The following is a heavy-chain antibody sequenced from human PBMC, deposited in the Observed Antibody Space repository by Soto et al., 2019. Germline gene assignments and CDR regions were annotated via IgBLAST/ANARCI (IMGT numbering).Heavy chain of an antibody. V-gene: IGHV3-48*01. Sequence: PGGSLRLSCAASGFTFSSYSMNWVRQAPGKGLEWVSYISSSSSTIYYADSVKGRFTISRDNSKNTLYLQMNSLRAEDTAVYYCAREKWASGSRWLDPWGQGTLVTVSS. CDR1: GFTFSSYS. J-gene: IGHJ5*02. CDR2: ISSSSSTI. CDR3: AREKWASGSRWLDP. D-gene: IGHD6-19*01.